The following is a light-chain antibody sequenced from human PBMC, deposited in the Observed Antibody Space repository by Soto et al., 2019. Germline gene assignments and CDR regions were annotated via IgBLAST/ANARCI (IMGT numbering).Light chain of an antibody. J-gene: IGKJ2*01. CDR3: QQYDYWPPYT. CDR1: QNVSDN. V-gene: IGKV3D-15*03. CDR2: GAS. Sequence: EIVMTQSPATLSVSPGERAVVSCRASQNVSDNLAWYQQTPGRAPRLLIYGASIRATGVPARFSGSGSGTEFTFTISILQSEDFGVYYCQQYDYWPPYTFGQGTKVEIK.